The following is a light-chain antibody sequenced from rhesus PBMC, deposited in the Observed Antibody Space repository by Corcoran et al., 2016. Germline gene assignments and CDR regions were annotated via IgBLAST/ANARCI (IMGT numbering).Light chain of an antibody. Sequence: DIQMTQSPSSLSASVGDTVTITCRASQGISSYLNWFQQKPGKAPKLLIYDASSLESGVPSRFSGSGSGTDFTLTISSLQPEDFAAYYCLQHNRYPWTFGQGTKVEIK. CDR2: DAS. V-gene: IGKV1-28*03. J-gene: IGKJ1*01. CDR1: QGISSY. CDR3: LQHNRYPWT.